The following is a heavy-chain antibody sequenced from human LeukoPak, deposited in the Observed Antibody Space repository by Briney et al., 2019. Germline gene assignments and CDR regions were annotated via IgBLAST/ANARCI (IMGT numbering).Heavy chain of an antibody. Sequence: GGSLRLSCAASGFTFSSYSMNWVRQAPGKGLEWVLSISSSSSYIYYADSVKGRFTISRDNAKNSLYLQMNSLRAEDTAVYYCAREATRDDAFDIWGQGTMVTVSS. J-gene: IGHJ3*02. V-gene: IGHV3-21*01. D-gene: IGHD1-26*01. CDR3: AREATRDDAFDI. CDR2: ISSSSSYI. CDR1: GFTFSSYS.